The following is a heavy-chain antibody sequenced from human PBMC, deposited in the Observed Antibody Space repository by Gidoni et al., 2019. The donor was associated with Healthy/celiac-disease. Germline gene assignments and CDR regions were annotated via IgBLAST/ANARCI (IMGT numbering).Heavy chain of an antibody. J-gene: IGHJ6*02. CDR2: ISSSSSYI. V-gene: IGHV3-21*01. CDR1: GFTFSSYS. Sequence: EVQLVESGGGLVKPGGSLRLSCAASGFTFSSYSMNWVRQAPGKGLEWVSSISSSSSYIYYADSVKGRFTISRDNAKNSLYLQMNSLRAEDTAVYYCARVRPYYYYYGMDVWGQGTTVTVSS. CDR3: ARVRPYYYYYGMDV.